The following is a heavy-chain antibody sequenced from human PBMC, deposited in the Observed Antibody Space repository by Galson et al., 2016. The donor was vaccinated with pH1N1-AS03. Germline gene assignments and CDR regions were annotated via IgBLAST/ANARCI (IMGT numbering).Heavy chain of an antibody. CDR3: ARGHYSSSFYWFDP. V-gene: IGHV6-1*01. CDR1: GDSVSSNSAA. CDR2: TYYRSKWYN. D-gene: IGHD6-6*01. Sequence: CAISGDSVSSNSAAWNWIRQSPSRGLEWQGRTYYRSKWYNDYAVSVKSRITINPDTSKNQFSLQLNSVTPEDTAVYYCARGHYSSSFYWFDPWGQGTLVTVSS. J-gene: IGHJ5*02.